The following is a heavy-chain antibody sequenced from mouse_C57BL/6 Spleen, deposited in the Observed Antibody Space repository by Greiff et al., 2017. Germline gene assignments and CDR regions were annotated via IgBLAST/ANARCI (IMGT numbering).Heavy chain of an antibody. CDR3: GLRPLAY. CDR1: GYAFSSSW. Sequence: QVQLQQSGPELVKPGASVKISCKASGYAFSSSWMNWVKQRPGKGLEWIGRIYPGDGDTNYNGKFKGKATRTADKSSSTAYMPLSSLTSEDSAVYFCGLRPLAYWGQGTLVTVSA. CDR2: IYPGDGDT. D-gene: IGHD3-2*02. V-gene: IGHV1-82*01. J-gene: IGHJ3*01.